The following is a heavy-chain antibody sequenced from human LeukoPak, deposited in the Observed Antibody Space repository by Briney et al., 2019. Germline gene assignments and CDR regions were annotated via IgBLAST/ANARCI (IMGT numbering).Heavy chain of an antibody. CDR3: ARDGGITGTDY. Sequence: SVKVSCKASGGTFSSYAISWVRQAPGQGLEWMGRIIPIFGTANYAQKFQGRVTITTDESTRTAYMELSSLRSEDTAVYYCARDGGITGTDYWGQGTLVTVSS. CDR2: IIPIFGTA. V-gene: IGHV1-69*05. J-gene: IGHJ4*02. CDR1: GGTFSSYA. D-gene: IGHD1/OR15-1a*01.